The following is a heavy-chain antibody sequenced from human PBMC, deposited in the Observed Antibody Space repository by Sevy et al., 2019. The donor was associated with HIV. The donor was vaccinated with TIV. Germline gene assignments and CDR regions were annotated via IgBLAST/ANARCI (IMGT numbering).Heavy chain of an antibody. CDR3: AGENAWGRGYS. J-gene: IGHJ4*02. CDR1: GGSITSLY. D-gene: IGHD1-26*01. V-gene: IGHV4-59*08. CDR2: IYYNGHI. Sequence: ETLSLTCTVSGGSITSLYWNWIRQPPGKGLEWIANIYYNGHINYNPSLKSRVTLSLDTSKNQFSLRLSSVTAADTAMYYCAGENAWGRGYSWGQGTLVTV.